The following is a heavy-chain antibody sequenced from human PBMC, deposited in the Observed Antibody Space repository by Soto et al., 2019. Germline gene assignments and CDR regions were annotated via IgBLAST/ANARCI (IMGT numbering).Heavy chain of an antibody. D-gene: IGHD6-13*01. V-gene: IGHV4-34*01. CDR3: ARSIAAAGTCDY. CDR2: INHSGST. Sequence: SATKSLTCSVYGGSFSGYYWSWLRQPPGKGLEWIGEINHSGSTNYNPSLKSRVTISVDTSKNQFSLKLSSVTAADTAVYYCARSIAAAGTCDYWGQGTLVTVSS. CDR1: GGSFSGYY. J-gene: IGHJ4*02.